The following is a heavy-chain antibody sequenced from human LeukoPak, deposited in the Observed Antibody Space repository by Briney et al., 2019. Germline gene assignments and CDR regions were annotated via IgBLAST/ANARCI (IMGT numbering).Heavy chain of an antibody. CDR2: IYYSGST. Sequence: SETLSLTCTVSGGSISSYYWSWIRQPPGKGLEWIGYIYYSGSTNYNPSLKSRVTISVDTSKNQFSLKLSSVTAADTAVYYCARDRTGTGGFDPWGQGTLVTVSS. CDR1: GGSISSYY. CDR3: ARDRTGTGGFDP. D-gene: IGHD1-1*01. V-gene: IGHV4-59*12. J-gene: IGHJ5*02.